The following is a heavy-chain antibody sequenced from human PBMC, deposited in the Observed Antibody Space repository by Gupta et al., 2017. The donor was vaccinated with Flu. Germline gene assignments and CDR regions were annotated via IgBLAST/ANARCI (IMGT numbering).Heavy chain of an antibody. CDR3: ARHFSDKDAVDV. V-gene: IGHV3-21*01. Sequence: VRQARGKGREWVSSMSSRSSYIYYADSVKGRFTISRDNAKNSVLLQSDTLRADDAAIYYCARHFSDKDAVDVWGQGTTVTVSS. CDR2: MSSRSSYI. J-gene: IGHJ3*01.